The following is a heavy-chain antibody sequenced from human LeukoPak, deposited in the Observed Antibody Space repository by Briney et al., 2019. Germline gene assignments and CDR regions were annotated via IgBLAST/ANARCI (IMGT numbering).Heavy chain of an antibody. Sequence: PGGSLSLSCTASGFTFSDYAVPWFRQAPGKGLEWVGFIRGKASGGTTEYAASVKGRFTISRDDSKSIAYLQMNSLKTEDTDVYYCPREWYYASRSFDIRRQRTMVTVSS. CDR1: GFTFSDYA. D-gene: IGHD2-2*01. CDR3: PREWYYASRSFDI. V-gene: IGHV3-49*03. J-gene: IGHJ3*02. CDR2: IRGKASGGTT.